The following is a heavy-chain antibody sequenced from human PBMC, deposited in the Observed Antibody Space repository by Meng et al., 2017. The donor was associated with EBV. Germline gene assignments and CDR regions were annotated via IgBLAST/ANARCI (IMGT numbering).Heavy chain of an antibody. CDR1: GFTFSGSA. J-gene: IGHJ4*02. Sequence: EGPRWEGGGGLVQPGGSLKLCCAASGFTFSGSAMHWGRQASGKGLEGVGRIRSKANSYATAYAASVKGRFTISRDDSKNTAYLQMNSLKTEDTAVYYCTRLDGSYIYYWGQGTLVTVPS. CDR2: IRSKANSYAT. CDR3: TRLDGSYIYY. V-gene: IGHV3-73*01. D-gene: IGHD1-26*01.